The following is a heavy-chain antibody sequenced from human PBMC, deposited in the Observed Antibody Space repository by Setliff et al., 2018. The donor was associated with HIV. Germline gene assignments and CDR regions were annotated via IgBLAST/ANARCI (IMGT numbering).Heavy chain of an antibody. V-gene: IGHV4-34*01. Sequence: SSETLSLTCAVYGGSFSGHQWTWIRQSPGRGLEWIGEINHRGTSNYNPSLKRRVSMSVDTSKNQFSLRMTSLTAADTAVYFCARGSGVSLDTYHIWGQGTLVTVSS. CDR2: INHRGTS. D-gene: IGHD6-25*01. CDR1: GGSFSGHQ. J-gene: IGHJ4*02. CDR3: ARGSGVSLDTYHI.